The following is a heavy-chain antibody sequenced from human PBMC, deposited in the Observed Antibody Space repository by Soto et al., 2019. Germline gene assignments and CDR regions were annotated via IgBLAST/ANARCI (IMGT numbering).Heavy chain of an antibody. CDR2: ILSSGGST. V-gene: IGHV3-23*01. CDR1: EFSFSSYA. Sequence: WGSLRLSCAASEFSFSSYAIILVRHSPFKWLEWVSGILSSGGSTYYADSVKGRFTISRDNSKNELYLQMNSLRAEDTAVYYCAKSRNWNFYDRGGYYVLVLDHWGQGSLVTVSS. J-gene: IGHJ4*02. CDR3: AKSRNWNFYDRGGYYVLVLDH. D-gene: IGHD3-22*01.